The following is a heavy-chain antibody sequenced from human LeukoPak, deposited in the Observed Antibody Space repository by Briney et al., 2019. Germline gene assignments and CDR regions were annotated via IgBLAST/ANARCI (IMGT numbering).Heavy chain of an antibody. V-gene: IGHV1-2*06. D-gene: IGHD3-10*01. J-gene: IGHJ4*02. Sequence: GASVKVSCKTSGYTFTGYYMHWVRQAPGQGLEWMGRINPNSGGTNYAQKFQGRITMTRDTSISTAYMELSRLRSDDTAVYYCARVGYCGSGSYPPDYWGQGTLVTVSS. CDR3: ARVGYCGSGSYPPDY. CDR1: GYTFTGYY. CDR2: INPNSGGT.